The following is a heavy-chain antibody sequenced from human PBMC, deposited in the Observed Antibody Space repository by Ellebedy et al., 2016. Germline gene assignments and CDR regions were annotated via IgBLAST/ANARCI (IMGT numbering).Heavy chain of an antibody. V-gene: IGHV4-4*02. Sequence: GSLRLSXAVSGGSISSSNWWCWVRPPPGKGLEWIGEIYHSGSTNYNPSLKSRVTISVDKSKNQFSLKLSSVTAADTAVYYCARSGGQLREDYYGMDVWGQGTTVTVSS. CDR2: IYHSGST. CDR1: GGSISSSNW. D-gene: IGHD2-2*01. J-gene: IGHJ6*02. CDR3: ARSGGQLREDYYGMDV.